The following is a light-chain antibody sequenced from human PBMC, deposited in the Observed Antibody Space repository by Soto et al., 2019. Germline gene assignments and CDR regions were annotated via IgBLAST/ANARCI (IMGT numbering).Light chain of an antibody. CDR3: GSYGGSYL. V-gene: IGLV2-23*02. Sequence: QSVLTQPASVSGSPGQSITISCTGTSSDVGSYNLVSWYQQHPGKAPKVMIYEVSKRPSGVSNRFSGSKSGNTASLTISVLRAEEEEDYYCGSYGGSYLFAPGTKGTVL. J-gene: IGLJ1*01. CDR2: EVS. CDR1: SSDVGSYNL.